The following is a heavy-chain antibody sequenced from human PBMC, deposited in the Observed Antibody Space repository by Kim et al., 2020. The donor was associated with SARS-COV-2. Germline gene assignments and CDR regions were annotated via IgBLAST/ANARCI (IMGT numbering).Heavy chain of an antibody. V-gene: IGHV1-3*01. CDR2: INAGNGNT. D-gene: IGHD2-15*01. Sequence: ASVKVSCKASGYTFTSYAMHCVRQAPGQRLEWMGWINAGNGNTKYSQKFQGRVTITRDTSASTAYMELSSLRSEDTAVYYCARVLRSGGRYATARMDVWGQGTTVTVSS. CDR3: ARVLRSGGRYATARMDV. CDR1: GYTFTSYA. J-gene: IGHJ6*02.